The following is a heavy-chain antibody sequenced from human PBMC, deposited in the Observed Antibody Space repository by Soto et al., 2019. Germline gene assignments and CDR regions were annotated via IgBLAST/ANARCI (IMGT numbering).Heavy chain of an antibody. CDR1: GGSFSGYY. D-gene: IGHD1-1*01. CDR3: ARGPKKLIY. CDR2: INHSGST. J-gene: IGHJ4*02. V-gene: IGHV4-34*01. Sequence: QVQLQQWGAGLLKPSETLSLTCAVSGGSFSGYYWTWIRQPPGKGLEWIGEINHSGSTNYNPSLKSRVTISIDTSKNQFSLNVSSVTAAVTAVYYCARGPKKLIYWGQGTLVTVSS.